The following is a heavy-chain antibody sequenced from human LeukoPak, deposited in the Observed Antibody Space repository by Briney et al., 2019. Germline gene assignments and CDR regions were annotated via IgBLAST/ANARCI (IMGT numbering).Heavy chain of an antibody. Sequence: SETLSLTCTVSGGSINSYYWSWIRQPAGKGLEWIGRIYTSGSTNYNPSLKSRVTMSVDTSKNQFSLNLSSVTAADTAVYYCARGRFYSGSYGPGAFDIWGQGTMVTVSS. J-gene: IGHJ3*02. V-gene: IGHV4-4*07. D-gene: IGHD1-26*01. CDR1: GGSINSYY. CDR2: IYTSGST. CDR3: ARGRFYSGSYGPGAFDI.